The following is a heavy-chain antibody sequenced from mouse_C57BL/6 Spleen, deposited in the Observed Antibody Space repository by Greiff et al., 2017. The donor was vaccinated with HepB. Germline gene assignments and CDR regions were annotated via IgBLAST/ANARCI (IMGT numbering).Heavy chain of an antibody. V-gene: IGHV1-53*01. CDR1: GYTFTSYW. D-gene: IGHD1-1*01. J-gene: IGHJ1*03. CDR3: ARGAYGSHWYFDV. Sequence: VQLQQPGTELVKPGASVKLSCKASGYTFTSYWMHWVKQRPGQGLEWIGNINPSNGGTNYNEKFKSKATLTVDKSSSTAYMQLSSLTSEDSAVYYCARGAYGSHWYFDVWGTGTTVTVSS. CDR2: INPSNGGT.